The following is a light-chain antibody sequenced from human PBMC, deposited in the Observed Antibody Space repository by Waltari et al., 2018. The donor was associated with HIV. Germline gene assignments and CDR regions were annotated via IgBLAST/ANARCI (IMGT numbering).Light chain of an antibody. V-gene: IGLV3-21*02. CDR1: NSGSQS. Sequence: SYVLTQPPSVSVAPGQTPRITCGGNNSGSQSVTRYQQKPGQAPVRVVYDDSDRPSGIPERFSGSNSGNTATLTISRVEAGDEADYHCQVWDSSSDHVLFGGGTKVTVL. CDR3: QVWDSSSDHVL. J-gene: IGLJ2*01. CDR2: DDS.